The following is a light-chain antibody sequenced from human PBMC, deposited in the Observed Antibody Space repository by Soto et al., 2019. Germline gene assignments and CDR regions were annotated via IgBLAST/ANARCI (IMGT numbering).Light chain of an antibody. CDR1: SSNIGSNY. J-gene: IGLJ2*01. V-gene: IGLV1-47*01. Sequence: QSVLTQPPSASGTPGQRVSISCSGSSSNIGSNYVYWYRQLPGTAPKLLIYNNNQRPSGVPDRFSGSQSGPSASLAISGLRSEDEADYYCAAWDDSLSGVLFGGGTKLTVL. CDR2: NNN. CDR3: AAWDDSLSGVL.